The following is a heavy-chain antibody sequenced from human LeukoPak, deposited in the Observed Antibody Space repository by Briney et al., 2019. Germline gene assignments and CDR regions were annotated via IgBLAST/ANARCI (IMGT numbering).Heavy chain of an antibody. CDR1: GYSISSGYY. D-gene: IGHD6-19*01. CDR2: IYHSGST. J-gene: IGHJ4*02. Sequence: SETLSLTCTVSGYSISSGYYWGWIRQPPGKGLEWIGSIYHSGSTYYNPSLKSRVTISVDTSKNQFSLKLSSVTAADTAVYYCARVTGIAVADTYYWGQGTLVTVSS. CDR3: ARVTGIAVADTYY. V-gene: IGHV4-38-2*02.